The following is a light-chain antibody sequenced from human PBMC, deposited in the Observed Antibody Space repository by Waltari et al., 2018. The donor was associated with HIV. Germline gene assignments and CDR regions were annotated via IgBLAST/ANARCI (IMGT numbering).Light chain of an antibody. Sequence: DIVLTPSPGTLSLSPGERATLSCRASQSVSSSDLAWYQQKPGQAPRLLSYGASSRATGIPDRFSGSGSGTDFTLTISRLEPEDFAVYYCQQPGTFGQGTKVEIK. CDR2: GAS. V-gene: IGKV3-20*01. J-gene: IGKJ1*01. CDR3: QQPGT. CDR1: QSVSSSD.